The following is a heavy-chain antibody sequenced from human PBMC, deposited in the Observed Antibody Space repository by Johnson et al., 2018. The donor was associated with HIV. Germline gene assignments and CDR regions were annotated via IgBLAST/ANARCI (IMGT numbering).Heavy chain of an antibody. D-gene: IGHD1-26*01. CDR3: TTRLNSGTYWGNYDFDV. Sequence: QVQLVESGGGLVKPGGSLRLSCAASGLNFKNAWMSWLRQAPGRGLEWVSYISSSGSTIYYADSVKGRFTISRDNAKNILYLQMNNLKAEDTALYYCTTRLNSGTYWGNYDFDVWGQGTMVTVSS. CDR2: ISSSGSTI. CDR1: GLNFKNAW. J-gene: IGHJ3*01. V-gene: IGHV3-11*01.